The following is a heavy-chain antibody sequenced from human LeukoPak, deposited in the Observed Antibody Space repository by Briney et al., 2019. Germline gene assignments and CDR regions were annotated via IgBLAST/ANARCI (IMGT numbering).Heavy chain of an antibody. D-gene: IGHD4-17*01. CDR1: VLMPSSNR. J-gene: IGHJ5*02. V-gene: IGHV3-74*01. Sequence: PGGSLKLSGRASVLMPSSNRLQGVGQLTGKGLVWVSRINSDGSSTSYADSVKGRFTISRDNAKNTLYLQMNSLRAEDTAVYYCARETTVTGWFDPWGQGTLVTVSS. CDR2: INSDGSST. CDR3: ARETTVTGWFDP.